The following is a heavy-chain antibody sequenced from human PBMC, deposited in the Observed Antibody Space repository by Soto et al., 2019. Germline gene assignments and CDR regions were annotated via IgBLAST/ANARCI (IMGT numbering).Heavy chain of an antibody. CDR3: AKDLCSSSSCYYNYGMDV. CDR2: ISYDGSNK. D-gene: IGHD2-2*01. J-gene: IGHJ6*02. Sequence: QVELVESGGGVVQPGRSLRLSCAASGFTFRNYAMHWVRQAPGKGLEWVAVISYDGSNKYYADSVKGRVTISRDNSKNTLYLQMNSLRAEDTAVYYGAKDLCSSSSCYYNYGMDVWGQGTTVTVSS. CDR1: GFTFRNYA. V-gene: IGHV3-30*18.